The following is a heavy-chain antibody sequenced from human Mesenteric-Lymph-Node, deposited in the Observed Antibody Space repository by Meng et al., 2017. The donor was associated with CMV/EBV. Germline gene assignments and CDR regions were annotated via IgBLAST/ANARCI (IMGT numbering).Heavy chain of an antibody. CDR2: ISSSSSYI. Sequence: GESLKISCAASGFTFSSYSMNWVRQAPGKGLEWVSSISSSSSYIYYADSVKGRFTISRDNAKNSLYLQMNSLRAEDTAVYYCAREYGDYAETYFDYWGQGTLVTVSS. J-gene: IGHJ4*02. V-gene: IGHV3-21*01. D-gene: IGHD4-17*01. CDR3: AREYGDYAETYFDY. CDR1: GFTFSSYS.